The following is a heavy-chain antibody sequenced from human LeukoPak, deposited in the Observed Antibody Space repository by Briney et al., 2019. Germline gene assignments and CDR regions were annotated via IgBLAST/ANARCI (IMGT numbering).Heavy chain of an antibody. CDR3: AMLPGTSHWYYFDY. CDR1: GYSLTSYW. D-gene: IGHD2-2*01. J-gene: IGHJ4*02. CDR2: SYPCDSDT. Sequence: GESLKISCKGSGYSLTSYWIGWVRQRPGKGPGWMVISYPCDSDTRYSPSFQGPVTLFAGKCLSIAYLQCDNPKARGTGVYYCAMLPGTSHWYYFDYWGQGALVTVSS. V-gene: IGHV5-51*06.